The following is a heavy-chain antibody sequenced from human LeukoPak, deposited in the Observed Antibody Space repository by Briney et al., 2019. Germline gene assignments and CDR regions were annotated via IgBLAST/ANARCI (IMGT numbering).Heavy chain of an antibody. CDR1: GFTFSDYY. V-gene: IGHV3-11*04. J-gene: IGHJ3*02. CDR2: ISSSGSTI. Sequence: GGSLRLSCAASGFTFSDYYMSWLRQAPGKGLEWVSYISSSGSTIYYADSVKGRFTISRDNAKNSLYLQMNSLRAEDTAVYYCARARDKSYGDADAFDIWGQGTMVTVSS. D-gene: IGHD4-17*01. CDR3: ARARDKSYGDADAFDI.